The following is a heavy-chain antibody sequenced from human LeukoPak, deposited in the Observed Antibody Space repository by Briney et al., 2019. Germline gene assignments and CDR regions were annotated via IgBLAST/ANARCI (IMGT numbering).Heavy chain of an antibody. D-gene: IGHD3-22*01. CDR3: AKGGAYYDSSGYNFDY. J-gene: IGHJ4*02. Sequence: GGSLRLSFAASGFPFSSYAMSWVRPAPGKGLEWVSAIIGSGGSTYYADSVKGRFTISRDNSKNTLYLQMNSLRAEDTAVYYCAKGGAYYDSSGYNFDYWGQGTLVTVSS. CDR2: IIGSGGST. V-gene: IGHV3-23*01. CDR1: GFPFSSYA.